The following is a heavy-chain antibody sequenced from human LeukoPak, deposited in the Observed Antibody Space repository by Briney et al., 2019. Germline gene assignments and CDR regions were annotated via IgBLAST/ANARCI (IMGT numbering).Heavy chain of an antibody. CDR2: IYQSGKT. CDR3: ARGLPGGQLSRYDY. J-gene: IGHJ4*02. D-gene: IGHD6-13*01. CDR1: GYSITNGYY. V-gene: IGHV4-38-2*01. Sequence: SETLSLTCDVSGYSITNGYYWGWIRQPPGKGLEWMGIIYQSGKTYCNPSLESRVTISADTSKNQFSLKMNSMTAADTAMYYCARGLPGGQLSRYDYWGQGTLVTVSS.